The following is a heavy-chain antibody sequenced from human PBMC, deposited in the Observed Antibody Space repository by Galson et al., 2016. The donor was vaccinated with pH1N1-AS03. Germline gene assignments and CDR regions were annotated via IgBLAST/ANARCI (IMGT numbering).Heavy chain of an antibody. CDR2: IDYSGNT. Sequence: SETLSLTCSVSGGSMRNNYWTWIRQAPGKGLEWIGYIDYSGNTNYSPSLKSRVTISLDTSKNQFSLKLASVTAADTVVFFCARGPPLPTSSYNYWYGLDVWGPGAAVTVSS. V-gene: IGHV4-59*01. D-gene: IGHD1-1*01. CDR3: ARGPPLPTSSYNYWYGLDV. J-gene: IGHJ6*02. CDR1: GGSMRNNY.